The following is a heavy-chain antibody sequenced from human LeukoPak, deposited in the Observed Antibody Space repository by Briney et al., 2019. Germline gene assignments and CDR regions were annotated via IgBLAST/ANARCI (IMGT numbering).Heavy chain of an antibody. CDR1: GYTFTSYH. Sequence: ASVKVSCKASGYTFTSYHMHWVRQAPGQGLEWMGWINPNSGGTNYAQKFQGRVTMTRDTSISTAYMELSRLRSDDTAVYYCVTEWYGSGRGFDYWGQGTLVTVSS. CDR2: INPNSGGT. J-gene: IGHJ4*02. CDR3: VTEWYGSGRGFDY. D-gene: IGHD3-10*01. V-gene: IGHV1-2*02.